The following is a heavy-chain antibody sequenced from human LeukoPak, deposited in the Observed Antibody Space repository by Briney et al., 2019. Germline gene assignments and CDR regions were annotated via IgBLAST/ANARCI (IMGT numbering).Heavy chain of an antibody. V-gene: IGHV4-39*01. CDR3: ARLYISWGYYGSGSHNYFDY. CDR1: GGSITNRDYN. Sequence: SETLSLTCNVSGGSITNRDYNWGWIRQPPAKGLEWIGSISYSGGTYYNPSLKSRLTISADTSKNQFSLKLTSVTAADTALYYCARLYISWGYYGSGSHNYFDYWGQGALVTVSS. CDR2: ISYSGGT. D-gene: IGHD3-10*01. J-gene: IGHJ4*02.